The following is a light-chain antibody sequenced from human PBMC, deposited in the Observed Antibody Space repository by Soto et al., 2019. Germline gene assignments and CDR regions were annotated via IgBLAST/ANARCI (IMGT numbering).Light chain of an antibody. CDR3: QQYHNSPPSS. V-gene: IGKV3-15*01. J-gene: IGKJ2*01. CDR1: QSVSSK. CDR2: GAS. Sequence: EIVMTQSPATLYASPGERATLSCRASQSVSSKLAWNQQKPGQPPRLLIYGASTRATGIPGRISGSGSDTEFTLTISYVQSDDFAGYYCQQYHNSPPSSFGQGTKLEIQ.